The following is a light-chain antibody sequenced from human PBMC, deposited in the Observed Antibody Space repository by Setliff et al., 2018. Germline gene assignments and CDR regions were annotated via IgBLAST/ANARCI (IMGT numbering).Light chain of an antibody. Sequence: QSVLTQPASVSGSPGQSITISCTGSGSDVGDYKYVSWYQQHPGKAPKLIIYEVSNRPSGVSNRFSGSKSGNTASLSISGLQAEDEADYYCSSYTSSSTLDVFGTGTKVTVL. CDR3: SSYTSSSTLDV. CDR2: EVS. J-gene: IGLJ1*01. V-gene: IGLV2-14*01. CDR1: GSDVGDYKY.